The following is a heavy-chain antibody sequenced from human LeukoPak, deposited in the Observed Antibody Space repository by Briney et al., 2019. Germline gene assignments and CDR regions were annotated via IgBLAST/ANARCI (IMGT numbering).Heavy chain of an antibody. Sequence: ASVKVSCKASGYTFTGYYMHWVRQAPGQGLEWMGWINPNSGGTNYAQKFQGRVTMTRDTSISTAYMELSRLRSDDTAGYCCARVQQWLDSGMDVWGQGTTVTVSS. J-gene: IGHJ6*02. CDR2: INPNSGGT. CDR3: ARVQQWLDSGMDV. V-gene: IGHV1-2*02. CDR1: GYTFTGYY. D-gene: IGHD6-19*01.